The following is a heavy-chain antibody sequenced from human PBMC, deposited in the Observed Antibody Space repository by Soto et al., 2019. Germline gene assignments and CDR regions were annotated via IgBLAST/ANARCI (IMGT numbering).Heavy chain of an antibody. CDR3: ARRSYYGSGSYEYY. J-gene: IGHJ4*02. D-gene: IGHD3-10*01. V-gene: IGHV4-39*01. CDR1: GGSISSSSYY. CDR2: IYYSGST. Sequence: SETLSLTCTVSGGSISSSSYYWGWIRQPPGKGLEWIGSIYYSGSTYYNPSLKSRVTISVDTSKNQFSLKLSSVTAADTAVYYCARRSYYGSGSYEYYWGQGTLVTVSS.